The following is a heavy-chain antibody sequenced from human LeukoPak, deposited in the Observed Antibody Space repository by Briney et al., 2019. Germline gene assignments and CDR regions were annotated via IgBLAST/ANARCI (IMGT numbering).Heavy chain of an antibody. Sequence: SETLSLTCTVSGGSVSNYYWSWIRQFPGKGLEWIGYISHSGSVNYNPSLKSRVTMSVDTSKNQFSLKLSSVTAADTAVYYCARVKGREGSTVIIDYWGQGTLVTVSS. V-gene: IGHV4-59*02. J-gene: IGHJ4*02. D-gene: IGHD3-10*01. CDR2: ISHSGSV. CDR3: ARVKGREGSTVIIDY. CDR1: GGSVSNYY.